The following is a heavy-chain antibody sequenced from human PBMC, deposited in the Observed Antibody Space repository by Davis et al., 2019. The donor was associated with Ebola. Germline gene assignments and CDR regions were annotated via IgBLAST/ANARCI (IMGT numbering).Heavy chain of an antibody. CDR3: ATDTHDTLYHFDF. CDR1: GFTFSTYA. V-gene: IGHV3-30*01. Sequence: PGGSLRLSCAASGFTFSTYALHWVRQAPGKGLEWITVISSNGKDEYAESVKGRFTISRDNSKNTVFLQMNRLGPEDTAKYYCATDTHDTLYHFDFWGEGTLVTVSS. CDR2: ISSNGKD. J-gene: IGHJ4*02. D-gene: IGHD3-9*01.